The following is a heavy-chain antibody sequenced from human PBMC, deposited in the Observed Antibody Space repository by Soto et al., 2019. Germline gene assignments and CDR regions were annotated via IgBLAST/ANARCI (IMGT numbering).Heavy chain of an antibody. CDR2: IIPIFGTA. V-gene: IGHV1-69*13. J-gene: IGHJ6*02. D-gene: IGHD7-27*01. CDR1: GGTFSSYA. CDR3: ARAWGANSYYYGMDV. Sequence: SVKVSCKTSGGTFSSYAISWVRQAPGQGLEWMGGIIPIFGTANYAQKFQGRVTITADESTSTAYMEVSSLRSEDTAVYYCARAWGANSYYYGMDVWGQGTTVTSP.